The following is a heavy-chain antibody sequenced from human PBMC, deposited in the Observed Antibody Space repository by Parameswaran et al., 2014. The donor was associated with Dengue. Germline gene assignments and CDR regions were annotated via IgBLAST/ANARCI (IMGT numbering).Heavy chain of an antibody. CDR3: ARGKLGAVLVDY. D-gene: IGHD4/OR15-4a*01. V-gene: IGHV1-2*06. CDR2: INPNSGGT. Sequence: WVRQAPGQGLEWMGRINPNSGGTNYAQKFQGRVTMTRDTSISTAYMELSRLRSDDTAVYYCARGKLGAVLVDYWGQGTLVTVSS. J-gene: IGHJ4*02.